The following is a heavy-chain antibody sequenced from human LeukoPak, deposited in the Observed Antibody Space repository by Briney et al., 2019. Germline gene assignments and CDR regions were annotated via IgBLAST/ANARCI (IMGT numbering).Heavy chain of an antibody. V-gene: IGHV3-48*03. CDR2: ISSAGSII. CDR1: GFTFSSYE. D-gene: IGHD3-22*01. J-gene: IGHJ1*01. CDR3: VRGRTISGYRCFQH. Sequence: PGGSLTLSCAASGFTFSSYEMHWVRQASGEGLECILYISSAGSIIYYADSVKGRFTISRDNPKSSLYLQMSSLRAEDTGIYYCVRGRTISGYRCFQHWGQGTLAIVSS.